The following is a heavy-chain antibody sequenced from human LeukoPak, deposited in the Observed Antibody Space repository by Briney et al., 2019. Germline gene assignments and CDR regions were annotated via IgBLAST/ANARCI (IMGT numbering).Heavy chain of an antibody. CDR3: TTGKIYCSSCSDDY. D-gene: IGHD6-13*01. CDR1: GYTLTELS. Sequence: ASVKVSCKVSGYTLTELSMHWVRQAPGKGLEWMGGFDPEDPEDGEAIYAQKFQGRVTMTEDTPTDTAYMELSSLRSEDTAAYYCTTGKIYCSSCSDDYWGQGTLVTVSS. CDR2: FDPEDPEDGEA. J-gene: IGHJ4*02. V-gene: IGHV1-24*01.